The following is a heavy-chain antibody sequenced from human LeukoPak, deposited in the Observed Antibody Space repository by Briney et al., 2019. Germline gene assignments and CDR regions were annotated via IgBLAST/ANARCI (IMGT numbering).Heavy chain of an antibody. CDR1: GFTFSNYN. Sequence: GGPLRLSCAASGFTFSNYNMNWVRQAPGKGLEWVSYISNTGGTIYYADSVKGRFTISRDNAKNSLYLQMNSLRAEDTAVYYCARENGGWFNLDYWGQGTLVTVSS. J-gene: IGHJ4*02. CDR3: ARENGGWFNLDY. CDR2: ISNTGGTI. V-gene: IGHV3-48*04. D-gene: IGHD6-19*01.